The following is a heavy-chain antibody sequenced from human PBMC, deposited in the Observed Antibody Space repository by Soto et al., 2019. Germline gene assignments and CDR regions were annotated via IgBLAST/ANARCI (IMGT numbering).Heavy chain of an antibody. Sequence: GGSLRLSCAASGFTFSSYWMSWVRQAPGKGLEWVANIKQDGSEKYYVDSVKGRFTISRDNAKNSLYLQMNSLRAEDTAVYYCARDQSAAAVPLDAFDIWGQGTMVTVSS. J-gene: IGHJ3*02. V-gene: IGHV3-7*01. CDR3: ARDQSAAAVPLDAFDI. CDR1: GFTFSSYW. CDR2: IKQDGSEK. D-gene: IGHD6-13*01.